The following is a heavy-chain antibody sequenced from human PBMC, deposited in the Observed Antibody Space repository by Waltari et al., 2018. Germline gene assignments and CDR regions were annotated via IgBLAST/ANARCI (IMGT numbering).Heavy chain of an antibody. CDR1: GYTFTSYA. Sequence: QVQLVQSGAEVKKPGASVKVSCKASGYTFTSYAMHWVRQAPGQRLEWMGWINAGKGNTKYSQKFQGRVTITRDTSASTAYMELSSLRSEDTAVYYCARRLADPSLGYFQHWGQGTLVTVSS. CDR2: INAGKGNT. D-gene: IGHD6-19*01. V-gene: IGHV1-3*01. CDR3: ARRLADPSLGYFQH. J-gene: IGHJ1*01.